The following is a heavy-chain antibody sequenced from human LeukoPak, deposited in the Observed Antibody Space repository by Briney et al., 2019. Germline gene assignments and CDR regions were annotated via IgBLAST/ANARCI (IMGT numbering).Heavy chain of an antibody. J-gene: IGHJ4*02. CDR1: GGSISSYY. V-gene: IGHV4-4*07. CDR3: ARDHPSYYYDSSGYYFDY. Sequence: PSETLFLTCTVSGGSISSYYWSWIRQPAGKGLEWIGRIYTSGSSNYNPSLKSRVTMSIDTSKNQFSLKLSSVTAADTAVYYCARDHPSYYYDSSGYYFDYWGQGTLVTVSS. CDR2: IYTSGSS. D-gene: IGHD3-22*01.